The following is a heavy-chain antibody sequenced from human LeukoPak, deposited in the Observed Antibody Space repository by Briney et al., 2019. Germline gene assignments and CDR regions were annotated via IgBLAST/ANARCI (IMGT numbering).Heavy chain of an antibody. D-gene: IGHD3-9*01. Sequence: SETLSLTCTVSGGSISSSSYYWGWIRQPPGKGLEWIGSIYYSGSTYYNPSLKSRVTISVDTYKDQFALKLSSVTAADTAVYYCARFDYDILTGKPSGFDYWGQGTLVTVSS. CDR1: GGSISSSSYY. CDR3: ARFDYDILTGKPSGFDY. J-gene: IGHJ4*02. CDR2: IYYSGST. V-gene: IGHV4-39*06.